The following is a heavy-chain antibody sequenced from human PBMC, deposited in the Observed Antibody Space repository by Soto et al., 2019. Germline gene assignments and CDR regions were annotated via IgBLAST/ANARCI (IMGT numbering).Heavy chain of an antibody. CDR3: AREAPGGYSYGYGHAYGMDV. D-gene: IGHD5-18*01. CDR1: GGSFSSYY. J-gene: IGHJ6*02. V-gene: IGHV4-59*01. CDR2: IYYSGST. Sequence: SETLSLTCAVYGGSFSSYYWSWIRQPPGKGLEWIGYIYYSGSTNYNPSLKSRVTISVDTSKNQFSLKLSSVTAADTAVYYCAREAPGGYSYGYGHAYGMDVWGQGTTVTVSS.